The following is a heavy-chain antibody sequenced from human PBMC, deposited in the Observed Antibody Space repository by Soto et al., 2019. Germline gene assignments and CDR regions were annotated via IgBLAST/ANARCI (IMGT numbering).Heavy chain of an antibody. CDR1: GFTFSDHA. V-gene: IGHV3-23*01. CDR2: ISGGGSGA. Sequence: EVQLLESGGGLVQPGGSLRLSCTASGFTFSDHARTWVRQAPGKGLEWLSGISGGGSGAYYADSVKGRFTASRANSNNTLFLQMDSLRVEDTAVYYCAIDLWWYTHWGQGTLVTVSS. CDR3: AIDLWWYTH. D-gene: IGHD2-15*01. J-gene: IGHJ4*02.